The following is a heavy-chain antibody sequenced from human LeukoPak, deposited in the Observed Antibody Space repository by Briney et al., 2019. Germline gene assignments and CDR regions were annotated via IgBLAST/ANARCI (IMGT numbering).Heavy chain of an antibody. Sequence: SETLSLTCTVSGGSISSYYWSWIRQPAGKGLEWIGRIYNSGSTNSNPSLKSRVTMSVDTSKNQFSLKLSSVAAADTAVYYCARGHGDPRFVYWGQGTLVTVSS. CDR2: IYNSGST. CDR3: ARGHGDPRFVY. D-gene: IGHD4-17*01. V-gene: IGHV4-4*07. CDR1: GGSISSYY. J-gene: IGHJ4*02.